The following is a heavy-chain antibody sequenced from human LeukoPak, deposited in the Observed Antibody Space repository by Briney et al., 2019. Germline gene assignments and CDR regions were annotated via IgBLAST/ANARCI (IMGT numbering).Heavy chain of an antibody. J-gene: IGHJ4*02. D-gene: IGHD3-10*01. Sequence: GSLRLSCAASGFTFSSYWMNWVRQAQGKRLEWVANIKQDGSEEYYVDSVKGRFTISRDNANNSLYLQMNSLRAEDTAVYYCARGRGGLLWFGEFNSWGQGTLVTVSS. CDR3: ARGRGGLLWFGEFNS. CDR1: GFTFSSYW. CDR2: IKQDGSEE. V-gene: IGHV3-7*01.